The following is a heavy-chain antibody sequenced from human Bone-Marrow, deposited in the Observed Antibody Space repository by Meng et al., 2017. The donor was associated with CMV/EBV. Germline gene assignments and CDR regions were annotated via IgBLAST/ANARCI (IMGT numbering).Heavy chain of an antibody. CDR2: FNGYNGDT. V-gene: IGHV1-18*01. CDR3: ARGRMRADFDC. Sequence: ASVKVSCKASGFTFSTYVITWVRQAPGQGLEWMGWFNGYNGDTNYAQKAQGRVTVTIDTSTNTAYMEMRSLRSDDTAVYYCARGRMRADFDCWGQGDRVTGSS. J-gene: IGHJ4*02. CDR1: GFTFSTYV.